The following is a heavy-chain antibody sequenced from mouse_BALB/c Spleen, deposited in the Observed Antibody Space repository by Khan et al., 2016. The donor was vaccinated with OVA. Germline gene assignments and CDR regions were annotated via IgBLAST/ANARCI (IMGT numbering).Heavy chain of an antibody. CDR3: ARQGGGYFSWFAY. CDR1: GYTFSNYW. V-gene: IGHV1-9*01. CDR2: ILPGSGSS. Sequence: VQLQESGAELVKPGASVKISCKATGYTFSNYWIEWVKQRPGHGLEWIGEILPGSGSSNYNERFMGKATFTADTSSNTAYMQLSSLTSEDSAVFYCARQGGGYFSWFAYWGQGTLVTVSA. D-gene: IGHD2-3*01. J-gene: IGHJ3*01.